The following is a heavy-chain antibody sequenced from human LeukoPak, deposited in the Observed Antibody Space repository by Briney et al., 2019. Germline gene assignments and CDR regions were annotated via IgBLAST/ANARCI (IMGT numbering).Heavy chain of an antibody. V-gene: IGHV3-23*01. CDR1: GFIFSNHG. D-gene: IGHD6-13*01. CDR3: AKVATGYSSSWYFGSYFDY. CDR2: IGGSGGST. Sequence: RAGGSLRLSCTASGFIFSNHGMSWVRQAPGKGLEWVSAIGGSGGSTYYADSVKGRFTISRDNSKNTLYLQMKSLRADDTAVYYCAKVATGYSSSWYFGSYFDYWGQGTLVTASS. J-gene: IGHJ4*02.